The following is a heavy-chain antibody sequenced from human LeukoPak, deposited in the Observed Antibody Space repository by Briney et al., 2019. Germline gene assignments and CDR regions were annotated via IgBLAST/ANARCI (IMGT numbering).Heavy chain of an antibody. Sequence: SETLSLTCTVSGGSISSYHWSWIRQPAGKGLEWIGRIYTSGSTNYDPSLKSRVTMSVDTSKNQYALKLSPVAAADTAVYYCARDVRLPRRAFDIWGQGTMVTVSS. CDR1: GGSISSYH. CDR3: ARDVRLPRRAFDI. CDR2: IYTSGST. D-gene: IGHD5-18*01. J-gene: IGHJ3*02. V-gene: IGHV4-4*07.